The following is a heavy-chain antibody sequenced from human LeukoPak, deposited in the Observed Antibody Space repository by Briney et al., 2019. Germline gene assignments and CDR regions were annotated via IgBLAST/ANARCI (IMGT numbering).Heavy chain of an antibody. J-gene: IGHJ4*02. D-gene: IGHD3-10*01. CDR3: ARSLWFGELFLTSLDH. CDR2: MNPNSGNT. CDR1: GYTFTSYD. V-gene: IGHV1-8*01. Sequence: GASVKVSCKASGYTFTSYDINWVRQATGQGLEWMGWMNPNSGNTGYAQKFQGRVTITADKSTSTAYMELSSLRSEDTAVYYCARSLWFGELFLTSLDHWGQGTLVTVSS.